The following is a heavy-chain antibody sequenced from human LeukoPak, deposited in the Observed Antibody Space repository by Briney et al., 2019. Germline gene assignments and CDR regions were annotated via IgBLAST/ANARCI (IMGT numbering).Heavy chain of an antibody. V-gene: IGHV4-4*07. CDR1: GGSISSYY. D-gene: IGHD3-3*01. J-gene: IGHJ4*02. CDR2: IYTSGST. CDR3: ARDWAPNYDFWSGYLGHFDY. Sequence: SETLSLTCTVSGGSISSYYWSWIRQPAGKGLEWIGRIYTSGSTNYNPSLKSRVTMSVDTSKNQFSLKLSSVTAADTAVYYCARDWAPNYDFWSGYLGHFDYWGQGTLVTVSS.